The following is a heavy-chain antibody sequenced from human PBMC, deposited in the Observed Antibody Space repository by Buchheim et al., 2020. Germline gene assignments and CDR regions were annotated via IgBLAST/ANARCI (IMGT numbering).Heavy chain of an antibody. CDR1: GFTFSSYA. CDR3: AKDGKYSSSWPHY. V-gene: IGHV3-23*04. D-gene: IGHD6-13*01. Sequence: EVQLVESGGGLVQPGGSLRLSCAASGFTFSSYAMSWVRQTPGKGLEWVSAISGRGGSTYYADSVKGRIPISRDNSKTTLHLQMNSLRAEDTAVYYCAKDGKYSSSWPHYWGQGTL. CDR2: ISGRGGST. J-gene: IGHJ4*02.